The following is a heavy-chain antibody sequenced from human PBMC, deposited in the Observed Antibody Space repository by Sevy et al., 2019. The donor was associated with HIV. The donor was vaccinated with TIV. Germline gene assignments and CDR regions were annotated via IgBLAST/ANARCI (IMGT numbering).Heavy chain of an antibody. V-gene: IGHV4-59*11. D-gene: IGHD1-26*01. CDR2: IYYNGHI. Sequence: SETLSLTCTVSGGSITSLYWNWIRQPPGKGLEWIANIYYNGHINYNPSLKSRVTLSLDTSKNPFSLRLSSGTAADTARYYCAGENAWGRGYSWGQGTLVTVSS. J-gene: IGHJ4*02. CDR1: GGSITSLY. CDR3: AGENAWGRGYS.